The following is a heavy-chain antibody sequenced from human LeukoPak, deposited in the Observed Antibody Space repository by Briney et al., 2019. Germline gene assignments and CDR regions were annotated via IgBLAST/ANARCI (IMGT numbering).Heavy chain of an antibody. CDR2: ISWNSGSI. J-gene: IGHJ6*03. D-gene: IGHD2/OR15-2a*01. CDR1: GFTFDDYA. V-gene: IGHV3-9*01. Sequence: GGSLRLSCAASGFTFDDYAMHWVRHAPGKGLEWVSGISWNSGSIGYADSVKGRFTISRDNAKNSLYLQMNSLRAEDTAVYYCARNSNRYMDVWGKGTTVTVSS. CDR3: ARNSNRYMDV.